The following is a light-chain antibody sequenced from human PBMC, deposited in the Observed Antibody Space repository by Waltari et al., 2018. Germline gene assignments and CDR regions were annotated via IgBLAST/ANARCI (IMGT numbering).Light chain of an antibody. CDR3: QQGFDFPLS. J-gene: IGKJ4*01. CDR2: TAS. CDR1: QDIGGA. V-gene: IGKV1-12*01. Sequence: DIQMTQSPSSVSASIGDRVTITCRASQDIGGALAWHQQKPGKPPALLIYTASNLATGVPSRFRATRSGTDFTLTITSLQPEDFATYYCQQGFDFPLSFGGGTKVEI.